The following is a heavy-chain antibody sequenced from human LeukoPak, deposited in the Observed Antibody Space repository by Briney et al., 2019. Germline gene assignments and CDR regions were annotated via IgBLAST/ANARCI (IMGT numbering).Heavy chain of an antibody. Sequence: GGSLRLSCAASGFTFSSYPMSWVRQAPGKGLDWVSGISGTGGSTYYADSVRGRFTISRDNSKNTLYLQMNSLTSDDMAVYYCTLRRGDPMRGHWFDPWGQGTLVTVRS. V-gene: IGHV3-23*01. CDR1: GFTFSSYP. D-gene: IGHD2-21*02. CDR3: TLRRGDPMRGHWFDP. J-gene: IGHJ5*02. CDR2: ISGTGGST.